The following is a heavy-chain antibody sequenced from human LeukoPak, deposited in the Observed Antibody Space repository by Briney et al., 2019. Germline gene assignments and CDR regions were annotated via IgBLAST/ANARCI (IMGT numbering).Heavy chain of an antibody. D-gene: IGHD6-13*01. CDR3: AKGGYSSSWFFDY. CDR1: GFTFSSYA. V-gene: IGHV3-23*01. CDR2: ISGSGGST. Sequence: GGSLRLSCAASGFTFSSYAMSWVRQAPGKGLEWVPAISGSGGSTYYADSVKGRFTISRDNSKNTLYLQMNSLRAEDTAVYYCAKGGYSSSWFFDYWGQGTLVTVSS. J-gene: IGHJ4*02.